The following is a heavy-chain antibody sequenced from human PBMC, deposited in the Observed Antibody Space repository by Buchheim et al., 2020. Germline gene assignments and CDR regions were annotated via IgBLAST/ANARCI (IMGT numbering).Heavy chain of an antibody. CDR2: IYYSGST. CDR1: GGSISSYY. J-gene: IGHJ5*02. CDR3: ARGVNRYGDYVGWFDP. D-gene: IGHD4-17*01. Sequence: QVQLQESGPGLVKPSETLSLTCTVSGGSISSYYWSWIRQPPGKGLEWIGYIYYSGSTNYNPSLKSRVTISVDTSKNQFSLKLSSVTAADTAVYYCARGVNRYGDYVGWFDPWGQGTL. V-gene: IGHV4-59*01.